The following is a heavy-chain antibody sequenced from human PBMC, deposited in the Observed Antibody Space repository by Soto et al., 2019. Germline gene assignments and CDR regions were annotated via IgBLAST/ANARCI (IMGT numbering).Heavy chain of an antibody. D-gene: IGHD1-26*01. CDR2: FSYRGST. V-gene: IGHV4-59*01. CDR1: GDSISNYY. Sequence: SETLSLTCTVSGDSISNYYWSWIRQPPGKGLEWIGYFSYRGSTNYNPSLKSRVTISVDTSKNQFSLNVTSVTAADTAVYYCARDKGGWPDYWGQGTLVTVSS. CDR3: ARDKGGWPDY. J-gene: IGHJ4*02.